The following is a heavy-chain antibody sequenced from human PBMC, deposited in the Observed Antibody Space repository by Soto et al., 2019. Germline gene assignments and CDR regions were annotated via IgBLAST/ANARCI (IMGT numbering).Heavy chain of an antibody. CDR2: ISYDGSNK. J-gene: IGHJ5*02. CDR1: GFTFSSYG. D-gene: IGHD4-17*01. Sequence: LRLSCAASGFTFSSYGMHWVRQAPGKGLEWVAVISYDGSNKYYADSVKGRFTISRDNSKNTLYLQMNSLRAEDTAVYYCAKASRAVTIINWFDPWGQGTLVTVSS. CDR3: AKASRAVTIINWFDP. V-gene: IGHV3-30*18.